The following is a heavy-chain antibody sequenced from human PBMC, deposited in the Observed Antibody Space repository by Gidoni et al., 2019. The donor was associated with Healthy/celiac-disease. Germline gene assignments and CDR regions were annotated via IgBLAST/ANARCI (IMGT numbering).Heavy chain of an antibody. CDR1: GFTFRNAW. CDR2: IKSKTDGGTT. CDR3: NKGDSVEMAKTTASY. J-gene: IGHJ4*02. D-gene: IGHD2-21*01. Sequence: EVQLVESGGGLVMPVGSLRLSCEASGFTFRNAWMSWVRQAPGKGLEWVGRIKSKTDGGTTDYAAPVKGRFNIARDDSKNTLYLQINSLKTEDTDGDYGNKGDSVEMAKTTASYWGQGNLVTVSS. V-gene: IGHV3-15*01.